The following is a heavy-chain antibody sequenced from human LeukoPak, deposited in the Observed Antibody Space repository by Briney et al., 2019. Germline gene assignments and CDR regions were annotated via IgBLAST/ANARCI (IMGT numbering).Heavy chain of an antibody. J-gene: IGHJ4*02. D-gene: IGHD2-2*01. CDR3: ARDGEDCSSTSCYPDY. Sequence: GRSLRLSCAASGLTFSSYGMHWVRQAPGKGLEWVAVISYDGSNKYYADSVKGRFTISRDNSKNTLYLQMNSLRAEDTAVYYCARDGEDCSSTSCYPDYWGQGTLVTVSS. V-gene: IGHV3-33*01. CDR1: GLTFSSYG. CDR2: ISYDGSNK.